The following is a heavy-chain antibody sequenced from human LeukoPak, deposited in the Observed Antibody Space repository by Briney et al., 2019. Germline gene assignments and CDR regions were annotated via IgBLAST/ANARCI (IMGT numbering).Heavy chain of an antibody. CDR2: IYYSGST. CDR1: GVSISSSSYY. CDR3: ARRGYDSSGYYIVY. D-gene: IGHD3-22*01. V-gene: IGHV4-39*01. J-gene: IGHJ4*02. Sequence: PSETLSLTCTVSGVSISSSSYYWGWIRQPPGKGLEWIGSIYYSGSTYYNPSLKSRVTISVDTSKNQFSLKLTSVTAADTAVYYCARRGYDSSGYYIVYWGQGTLVTVSS.